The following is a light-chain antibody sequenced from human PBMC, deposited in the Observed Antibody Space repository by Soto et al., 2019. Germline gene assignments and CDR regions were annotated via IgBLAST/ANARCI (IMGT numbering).Light chain of an antibody. CDR1: QGISNL. CDR2: AAS. Sequence: DIQMTQSPSSLSASVGDRVTITCRASQGISNLLGWFQHKPGKAPKRLIYAASSLQGGVPSRFSGSGSGTEFTLTITGLQPEDFADYYCLQHNTYPYTFVQGTKLEIK. J-gene: IGKJ2*01. CDR3: LQHNTYPYT. V-gene: IGKV1-17*01.